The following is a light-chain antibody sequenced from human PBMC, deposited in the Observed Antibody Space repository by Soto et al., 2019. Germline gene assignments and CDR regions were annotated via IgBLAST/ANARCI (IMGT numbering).Light chain of an antibody. CDR2: SNN. V-gene: IGLV1-44*01. J-gene: IGLJ2*01. Sequence: HSVLTQPPSASGTPGQRVTISCSGSSSNIGSNSVNWYQQLPGTAPKLLIYSNNQGPSGVPGRFSGSRSGPSASLAISGLQPEDEAHYYCASWDDSLNALVFGGGTKVTVL. CDR3: ASWDDSLNALV. CDR1: SSNIGSNS.